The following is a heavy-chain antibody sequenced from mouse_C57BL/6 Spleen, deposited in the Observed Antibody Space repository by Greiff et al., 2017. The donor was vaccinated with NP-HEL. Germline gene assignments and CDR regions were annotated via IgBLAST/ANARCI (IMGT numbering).Heavy chain of an antibody. V-gene: IGHV1-50*01. J-gene: IGHJ4*01. CDR2: IDPSDSYT. Sequence: QVQLQQPGAELVKPGASVKLSCKASGYTFTSYWMQWVKQRPGQGLEWIGEIDPSDSYTNYNQKFKGKATLTVDTSSSTAYMQLSSLTSEDSAVYYCARTHYYGSSHYYAMDYWGQGTSVTVSS. CDR1: GYTFTSYW. CDR3: ARTHYYGSSHYYAMDY. D-gene: IGHD1-1*01.